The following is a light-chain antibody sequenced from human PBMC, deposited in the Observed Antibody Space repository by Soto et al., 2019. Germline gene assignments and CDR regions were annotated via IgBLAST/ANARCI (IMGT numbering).Light chain of an antibody. J-gene: IGKJ1*01. Sequence: DIVLTQSPGTLSLSPGERATLSCRASQSVRSSYLAWYQQKPGQAPRLLVYGASSRATGIPDRFSGSGSGTDFTLTVSRLEPEDVAVYYCQQYGGSPSTFGQGTKVEIK. CDR3: QQYGGSPST. CDR1: QSVRSSY. CDR2: GAS. V-gene: IGKV3-20*01.